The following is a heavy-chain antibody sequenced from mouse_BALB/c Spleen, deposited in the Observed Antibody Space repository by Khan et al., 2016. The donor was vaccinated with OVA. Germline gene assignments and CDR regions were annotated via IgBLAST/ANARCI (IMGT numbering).Heavy chain of an antibody. V-gene: IGHV14-3*02. Sequence: EVQLKESGAELVKSGATGKLSCTASGLTIKDTYMHWLNQGPEQGLEWIGRIDPPNGNTKYDPTFQGRATITGDTSSNTAYLQLSSLISEDTAVYYCARIARKWGQGTTLTVSS. J-gene: IGHJ2*01. CDR3: ARIARK. CDR2: IDPPNGNT. CDR1: GLTIKDTY.